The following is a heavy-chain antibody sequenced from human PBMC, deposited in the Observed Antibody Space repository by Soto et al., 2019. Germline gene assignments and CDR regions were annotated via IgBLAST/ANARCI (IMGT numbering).Heavy chain of an antibody. CDR1: GYTLSNYG. V-gene: IGHV1-18*01. J-gene: IGHJ4*02. CDR3: ARDDCAGNYRFDC. Sequence: QVQLVQSGGEVKKPGASVKVSCEASGYTLSNYGVSWVRQAPGQGLEWMGWISAYNGDTNYAQKFQGRVTMTTDTSTNTAYMELRSLRPDDTAVYYCARDDCAGNYRFDCWGQGTLVAVSS. CDR2: ISAYNGDT. D-gene: IGHD3-10*02.